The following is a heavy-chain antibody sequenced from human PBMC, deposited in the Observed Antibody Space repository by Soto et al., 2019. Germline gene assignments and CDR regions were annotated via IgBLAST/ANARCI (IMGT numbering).Heavy chain of an antibody. J-gene: IGHJ4*02. CDR2: IYYSGST. V-gene: IGHV4-59*01. Sequence: SETLSLTCTVSGGSISSYYWSWIRQPPGKGLEWIGYIYYSGSTNYNPSLKSRVTISVDTSKNQFSLKLSSVTAADTAVYYCARTNIVATTKFDYWGQGTLVTVSS. D-gene: IGHD5-12*01. CDR1: GGSISSYY. CDR3: ARTNIVATTKFDY.